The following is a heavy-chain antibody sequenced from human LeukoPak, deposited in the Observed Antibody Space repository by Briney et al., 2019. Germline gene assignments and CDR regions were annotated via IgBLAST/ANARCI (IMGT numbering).Heavy chain of an antibody. CDR1: GYTFTGYY. CDR2: INPSSGGT. V-gene: IGHV1-2*02. J-gene: IGHJ6*03. Sequence: GASVTVSCKASGYTFTGYYMHWVRQAHGQGLEWMGWINPSSGGTNYAQKFQGRVTMTRDTSISTAYMELSRLRSDDTAVYYCARVTRGDTENYYYYYYMDVWGKGTTVTVSS. D-gene: IGHD6-25*01. CDR3: ARVTRGDTENYYYYYYMDV.